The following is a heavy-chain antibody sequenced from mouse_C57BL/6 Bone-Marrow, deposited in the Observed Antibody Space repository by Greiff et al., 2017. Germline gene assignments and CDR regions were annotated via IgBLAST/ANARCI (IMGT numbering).Heavy chain of an antibody. V-gene: IGHV14-4*01. Sequence: EVQGVESGAELVRPGASVKLSCTASGFTFTDDYMHWVKQRPEQGLEWIGWIDPENGDTEYASKFQGKATITADTSSNTAYLQLSSLTSEDTAVYYCTSYYGGGWGQGTTLTVSS. J-gene: IGHJ2*01. CDR1: GFTFTDDY. D-gene: IGHD1-1*01. CDR2: IDPENGDT. CDR3: TSYYGGG.